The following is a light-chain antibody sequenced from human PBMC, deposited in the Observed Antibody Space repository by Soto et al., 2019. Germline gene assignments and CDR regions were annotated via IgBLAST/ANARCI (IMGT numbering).Light chain of an antibody. Sequence: DIVLTQSPSSLSLSPGERATISCRASRTVDNFLACYQQQPGQAPSLLIYDATHRVPGIPARFSGSSSARDDTLTISSRVQHDFLVSYCQQRCNSPPLTFGEGTRVEIK. V-gene: IGKV3-11*02. J-gene: IGKJ4*01. CDR2: DAT. CDR1: RTVDNF. CDR3: QQRCNSPPLT.